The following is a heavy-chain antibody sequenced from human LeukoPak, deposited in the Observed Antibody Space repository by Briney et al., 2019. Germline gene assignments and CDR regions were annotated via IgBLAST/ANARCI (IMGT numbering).Heavy chain of an antibody. V-gene: IGHV4-39*01. CDR1: GGSISSSSYY. Sequence: SETLALTCSVSGGSISSSSYYWGWIRQPPGKGLEWIGSIYYGGSNYYNPSLKSRVTVSVDTSKDQFSLKLSSVTAADTAVYYCARSYDYVWGTYRPHWFDPWGQGTLVTVSS. CDR3: ARSYDYVWGTYRPHWFDP. CDR2: IYYGGSN. J-gene: IGHJ5*02. D-gene: IGHD3-16*02.